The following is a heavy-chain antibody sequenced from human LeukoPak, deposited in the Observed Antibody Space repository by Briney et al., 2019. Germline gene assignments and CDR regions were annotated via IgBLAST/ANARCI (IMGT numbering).Heavy chain of an antibody. D-gene: IGHD3-10*02. V-gene: IGHV3-7*01. J-gene: IGHJ6*04. Sequence: GGSLRLSCAASGFTFSTYWMNWFRQTPGKGLEWVAKIKADGGEKDHVASVKGRFTISRDNAKNSLYLQMNSLRAEDTAVYYCAGLGITMIGGVWGKGTTVTISS. CDR2: IKADGGEK. CDR1: GFTFSTYW. CDR3: AGLGITMIGGV.